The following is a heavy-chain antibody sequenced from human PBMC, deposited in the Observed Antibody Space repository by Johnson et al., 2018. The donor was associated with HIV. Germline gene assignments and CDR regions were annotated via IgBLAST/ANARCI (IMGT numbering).Heavy chain of an antibody. CDR3: ARDITAARPSAFDI. D-gene: IGHD6-6*01. J-gene: IGHJ3*02. Sequence: QVQLVESGGGVVRPGGSQRLSCAASGFIFDDYGMSWVRQAPGKGLEWVAVISYDGSDKYYADSVKGRFTISRDNSKNTLYLQMNSLRAEDTAVYYCARDITAARPSAFDIWGQGTMVTVSS. V-gene: IGHV3-30*03. CDR2: ISYDGSDK. CDR1: GFIFDDYG.